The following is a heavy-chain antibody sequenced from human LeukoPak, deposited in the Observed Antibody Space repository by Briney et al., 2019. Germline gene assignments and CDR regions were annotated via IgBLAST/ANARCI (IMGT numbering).Heavy chain of an antibody. D-gene: IGHD2-21*01. V-gene: IGHV3-23*01. CDR3: AKDFRIGYSAHFDY. Sequence: GGSLRLPCVGSGFTFRSHAMSWVRQAPEKGLEFVSGIYENGGATYYADSVKGRFSISRDNSKNTLYLQMDSLRGEDTAVYYCAKDFRIGYSAHFDYWGQGALVTVSS. CDR1: GFTFRSHA. CDR2: IYENGGAT. J-gene: IGHJ4*02.